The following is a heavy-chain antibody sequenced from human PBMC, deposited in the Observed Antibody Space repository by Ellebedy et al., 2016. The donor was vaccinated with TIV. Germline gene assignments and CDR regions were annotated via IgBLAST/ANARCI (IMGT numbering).Heavy chain of an antibody. CDR1: GYSFIDYY. V-gene: IGHV1-2*02. Sequence: ASVKVSCXASGYSFIDYYIHWVRQAPGQGLEWMGWIIPNSGDTNYSQKFLGRVTMTRDTSISTAYMELNRLRSDDTAVFYCARVGNADYDFWSGYPGSYYYFMDVWGKGTTVTVSS. CDR3: ARVGNADYDFWSGYPGSYYYFMDV. D-gene: IGHD3-3*01. J-gene: IGHJ6*03. CDR2: IIPNSGDT.